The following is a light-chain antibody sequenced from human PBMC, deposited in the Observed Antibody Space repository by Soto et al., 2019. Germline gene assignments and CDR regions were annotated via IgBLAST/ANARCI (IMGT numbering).Light chain of an antibody. CDR2: SNN. J-gene: IGLJ3*02. Sequence: QAVVTQPPSASGTPGQRVTISCSGTYSNIGSNYVYWYQQLPGTAPKLLIYSNNQRPSGVPDRFSGSKSGTSASLAISGLRSDDEADYYCAAWDDSLRGLVFGGGTKLTVL. CDR1: YSNIGSNY. CDR3: AAWDDSLRGLV. V-gene: IGLV1-47*02.